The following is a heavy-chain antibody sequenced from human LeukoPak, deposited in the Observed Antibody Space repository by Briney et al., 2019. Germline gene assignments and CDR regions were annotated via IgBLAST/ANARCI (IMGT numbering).Heavy chain of an antibody. V-gene: IGHV4-4*09. CDR1: GVSMSAYQ. CDR3: ARETLRGIAAAGTHES. D-gene: IGHD6-13*01. J-gene: IGHJ4*02. CDR2: INTKGET. Sequence: SETLSLTCTVSGVSMSAYQWSWVRQSPEKGLEWIGCINTKGETSYNPSLKSRVTTSVDTSKSQFSLKLSSVTAADTAVYYCARETLRGIAAAGTHESWGQGTLVTVSS.